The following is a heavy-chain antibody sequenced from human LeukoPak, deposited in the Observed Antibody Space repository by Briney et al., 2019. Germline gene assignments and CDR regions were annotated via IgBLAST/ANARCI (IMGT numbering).Heavy chain of an antibody. D-gene: IGHD6-6*01. CDR3: ARLHYSSWSFDY. V-gene: IGHV4-39*01. CDR2: IYYSGST. J-gene: IGHJ4*02. Sequence: KPSETLSLTCTVSGGSISSSSYYWGWIRQPPGKGLEWIGSIYYSGSTYYNPSLKSRVTISVDTSKNQFSLKLSSVPDADTALYYCARLHYSSWSFDYWGQGTLVTVSS. CDR1: GGSISSSSYY.